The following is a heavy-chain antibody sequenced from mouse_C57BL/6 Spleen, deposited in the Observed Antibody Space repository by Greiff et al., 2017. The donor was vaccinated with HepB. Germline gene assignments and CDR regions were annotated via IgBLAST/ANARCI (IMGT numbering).Heavy chain of an antibody. V-gene: IGHV1-64*01. J-gene: IGHJ1*03. D-gene: IGHD1-1*01. Sequence: VQLQQPGAELVKPGASVKLSCKASGYTFTSYWMHWVKQRPGQGLEWIGMIHPNSGSTNYNEKFKSKATLTVDKSSSTAYMQLSSLTSEDSAVYYCAREAYYYGSSYYFDVWGTGTTVTVSS. CDR2: IHPNSGST. CDR3: AREAYYYGSSYYFDV. CDR1: GYTFTSYW.